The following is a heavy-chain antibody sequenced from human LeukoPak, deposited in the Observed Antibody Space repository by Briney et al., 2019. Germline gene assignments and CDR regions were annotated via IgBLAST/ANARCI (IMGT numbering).Heavy chain of an antibody. CDR2: IYYSGST. CDR3: ARDDVTGTGAFDI. CDR1: GGSISSYY. Sequence: SETLSLTCTVSGGSISSYYWSWIRQPPGKGLEWIGYIYYSGSTNYNPSLKSRVTISVDTSKNQFSLKVSSVTAADTAVYYCARDDVTGTGAFDIWGQGTMVTVSS. V-gene: IGHV4-59*01. J-gene: IGHJ3*02. D-gene: IGHD1-7*01.